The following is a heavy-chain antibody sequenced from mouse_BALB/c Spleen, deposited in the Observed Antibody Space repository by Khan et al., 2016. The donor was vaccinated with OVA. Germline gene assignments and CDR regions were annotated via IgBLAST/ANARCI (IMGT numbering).Heavy chain of an antibody. CDR2: VNPNTGNT. V-gene: IGHV1-26*01. J-gene: IGHJ3*01. CDR3: ARGYDFFAY. Sequence: VQLKESGPDLVKPGASVKMSCKASGYSFTGYYMNWVKQSHGKSLECIGRVNPNTGNTNYNQKLRGKAILIVDTSSSTAYMELRSLTSEDSAVYYCARGYDFFAYWGQGTLVTVSA. CDR1: GYSFTGYY. D-gene: IGHD2-14*01.